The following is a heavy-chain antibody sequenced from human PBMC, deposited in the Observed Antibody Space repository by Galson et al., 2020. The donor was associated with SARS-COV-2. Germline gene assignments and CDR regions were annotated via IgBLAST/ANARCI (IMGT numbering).Heavy chain of an antibody. V-gene: IGHV1-46*01. CDR3: ARRGSGMDV. J-gene: IGHJ6*02. Sequence: ASVKVSCKASGYTISRYYMHWVRQAPGQGLEGMGIINPSGGSTTYAQRFQVRVTMTRDTSTSTVYMELGSLRSEDTAVYYCARRGSGMDVWGQGTTVTVSS. CDR2: INPSGGST. CDR1: GYTISRYY. D-gene: IGHD2-15*01.